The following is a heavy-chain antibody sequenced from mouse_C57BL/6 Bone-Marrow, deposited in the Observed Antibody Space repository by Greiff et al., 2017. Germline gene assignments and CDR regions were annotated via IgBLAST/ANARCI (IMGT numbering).Heavy chain of an antibody. CDR1: GFTFSDYG. CDR2: ISNLAYSI. Sequence: EVKLVESGGGLVQPGGSLKLSCAASGFTFSDYGMAWVRQAPRKGPEWVAFISNLAYSIYYADTVTGRFTISRDNAKNNLYLEMSSLRSEDTAMYYCARQDYVSSYDYAMDYGGQGTSVTVSS. D-gene: IGHD1-1*01. J-gene: IGHJ4*01. CDR3: ARQDYVSSYDYAMDY. V-gene: IGHV5-15*01.